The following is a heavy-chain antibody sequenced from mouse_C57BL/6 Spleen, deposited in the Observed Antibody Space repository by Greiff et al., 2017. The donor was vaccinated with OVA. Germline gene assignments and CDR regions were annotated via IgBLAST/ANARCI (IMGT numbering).Heavy chain of an antibody. Sequence: VQLQQSGPELVKPGASVKISCKASGYTFTDYYMNWVKQSHGKSLEWIGDINHNNGGTSYNQKFKGKATFTVDKSSSTAYMELSSLTSEDSAVYYCARRGSNYDWYFDVWGTGTTVTVSS. CDR2: INHNNGGT. D-gene: IGHD2-5*01. V-gene: IGHV1-26*01. CDR1: GYTFTDYY. CDR3: ARRGSNYDWYFDV. J-gene: IGHJ1*03.